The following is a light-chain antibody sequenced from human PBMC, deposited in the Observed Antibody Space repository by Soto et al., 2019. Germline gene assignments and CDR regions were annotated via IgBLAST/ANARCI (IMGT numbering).Light chain of an antibody. V-gene: IGLV1-44*01. CDR1: SSQIGSNS. J-gene: IGLJ2*01. Sequence: QSVLTQPPSASGTPGQRVTISCSGSSSQIGSNSVNWYQQVPGTAPKLLIYSTNQRPSGVPDRFSGSKSDTSASLAISGLQSEDEADYYCAAWDDSLNGEVVFGGGTKVTVL. CDR3: AAWDDSLNGEVV. CDR2: STN.